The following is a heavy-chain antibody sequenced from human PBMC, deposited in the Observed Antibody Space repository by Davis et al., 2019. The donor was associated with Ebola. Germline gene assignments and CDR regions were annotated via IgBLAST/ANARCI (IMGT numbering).Heavy chain of an antibody. D-gene: IGHD4-17*01. J-gene: IGHJ4*01. CDR2: IYPDDSAT. CDR1: AYNFPTYW. V-gene: IGHV5-51*01. CDR3: ARHAAGDYAIFDY. Sequence: GESLKISCQGSAYNFPTYWIAWVRQMPGKGLEWMGIIYPDDSATRYSPSFLDQVTISVDKSVSTAYLQWSSLKASDSAIYYCARHAAGDYAIFDYWGQGTLVTVSS.